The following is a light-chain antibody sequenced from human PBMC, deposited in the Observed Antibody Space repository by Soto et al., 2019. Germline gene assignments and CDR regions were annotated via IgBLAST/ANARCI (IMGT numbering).Light chain of an antibody. CDR2: EVS. Sequence: QSVLTQPASVSGSPGQSISISCTGPSSDVGDYISVSWFQQHPGKAPKLMIYEVSSRPSGVSNRFSGSKSANTASLTISGLQAEDEADYYCTSYTSSTTLYVFGTGTKVTVL. V-gene: IGLV2-14*01. CDR3: TSYTSSTTLYV. CDR1: SSDVGDYIS. J-gene: IGLJ1*01.